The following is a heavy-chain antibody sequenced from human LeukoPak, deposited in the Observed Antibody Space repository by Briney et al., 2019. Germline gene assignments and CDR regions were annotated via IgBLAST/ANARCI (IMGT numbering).Heavy chain of an antibody. D-gene: IGHD2-8*01. CDR3: ARGLEPDGVGLDY. CDR1: GFTFSSYG. J-gene: IGHJ4*02. V-gene: IGHV3-33*01. Sequence: RGRSLRLSCAASGFTFSSYGMHWVRQAPGKGLEWVAVIWYDGSNKYYADSVKGRFTISRDNSKNTLYLQMNRPRAEDTAVYYCARGLEPDGVGLDYWGQGTLVSVSS. CDR2: IWYDGSNK.